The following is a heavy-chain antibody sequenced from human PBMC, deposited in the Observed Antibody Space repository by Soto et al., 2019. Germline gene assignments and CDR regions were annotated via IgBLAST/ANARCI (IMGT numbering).Heavy chain of an antibody. CDR3: TRLETDY. Sequence: QVQLVQSGAEVKRPGASVKVFCKASGYTFTTHTMHWVRQAPGQGLEWMGWMNGGNGNTKYSQKFQGRVTFTRDTFASTAYMELSSLSSEDKAVYYCTRLETDYWGQGTLVTVSS. CDR2: MNGGNGNT. J-gene: IGHJ4*02. CDR1: GYTFTTHT. V-gene: IGHV1-3*01.